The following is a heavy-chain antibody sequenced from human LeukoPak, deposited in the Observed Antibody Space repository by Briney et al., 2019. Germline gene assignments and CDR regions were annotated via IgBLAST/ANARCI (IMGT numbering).Heavy chain of an antibody. V-gene: IGHV4-34*01. CDR2: INRGGST. J-gene: IGHJ4*02. Sequence: PSETLSLTCAVYGASFSDYYWSWIRQPPGKGLEWIGEINRGGSTAYSPSLRSRVTISLDTSNNQFSLKLRSVTAADTAVYYCARGYGSGSYYSYWGQGTLVAVSS. CDR3: ARGYGSGSYYSY. CDR1: GASFSDYY. D-gene: IGHD3-10*01.